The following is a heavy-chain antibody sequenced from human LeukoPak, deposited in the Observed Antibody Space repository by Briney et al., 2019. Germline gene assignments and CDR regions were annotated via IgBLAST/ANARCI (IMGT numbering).Heavy chain of an antibody. Sequence: GASVKVSCKASGYTFTSYYMHWVRQAPGQGLEWMGIINPSGGSTSYARKFQGRVTMTRDTSTSTVYMELSSLRSEDTAVYYCAIEKYGDYDFDYWGQGTLVTVSS. CDR3: AIEKYGDYDFDY. J-gene: IGHJ4*02. V-gene: IGHV1-46*01. CDR2: INPSGGST. CDR1: GYTFTSYY. D-gene: IGHD4-17*01.